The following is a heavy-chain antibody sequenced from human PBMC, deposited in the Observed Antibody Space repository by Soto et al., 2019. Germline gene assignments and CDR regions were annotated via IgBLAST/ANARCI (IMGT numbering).Heavy chain of an antibody. CDR1: GGTFSSYA. D-gene: IGHD3-10*01. CDR3: ARDRTGSGSYFLAGEFDY. Sequence: SVKVSCKAAGGTFSSYAISWVRQAPGQGLEWMGGIIPIFGTANYAQKFQGRVTITADESTSTAYMELSSLRSEDTAVYYCARDRTGSGSYFLAGEFDYWGQGTLVTVSS. J-gene: IGHJ4*02. CDR2: IIPIFGTA. V-gene: IGHV1-69*13.